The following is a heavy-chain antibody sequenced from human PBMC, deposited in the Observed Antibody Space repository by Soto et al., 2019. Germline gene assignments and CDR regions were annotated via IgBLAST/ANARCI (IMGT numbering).Heavy chain of an antibody. CDR1: GGSISSGGYY. J-gene: IGHJ6*02. D-gene: IGHD3-3*01. CDR2: IYYSGST. V-gene: IGHV4-31*03. CDR3: ARVSRLREWLFQEYGMDV. Sequence: SETLSLTCTVSGGSISSGGYYWSWIRQHPGKGLEWIGYIYYSGSTYYKPSLKSRVTISVDTSKNQFSLKLSSVTAADTAVYYCARVSRLREWLFQEYGMDVWGQGTTVTVSS.